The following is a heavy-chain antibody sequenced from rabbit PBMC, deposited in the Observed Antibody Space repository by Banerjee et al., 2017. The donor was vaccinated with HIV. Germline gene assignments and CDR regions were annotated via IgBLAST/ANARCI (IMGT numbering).Heavy chain of an antibody. CDR2: IYAGSSGST. J-gene: IGHJ3*01. V-gene: IGHV1S45*01. CDR3: ARGGSGYGAATARLDL. Sequence: QEQLEESGGDLVKPEGSLTLTCTASGFSFSSGYWICWVRQAPGKGLEWIACIYAGSSGSTNYASWAKGRFTISKTSSTTVTLQMTSLTAADTATYFCARGGSGYGAATARLDLWGPGTLVTVS. D-gene: IGHD1-1*01. CDR1: GFSFSSGYW.